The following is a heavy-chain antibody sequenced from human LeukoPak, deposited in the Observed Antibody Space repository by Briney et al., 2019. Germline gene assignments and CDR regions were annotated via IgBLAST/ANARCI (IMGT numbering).Heavy chain of an antibody. V-gene: IGHV1-2*02. CDR1: GYIFTGYY. CDR3: ARAVAGPNDAFDI. Sequence: ASVKVSCKTSGYIFTGYYMHWVRQAPGQGLEWMGWINPNSGGTNYAQKFQGRVTMTRDTSISTAYMELNRLRSDDTAVYYCARAVAGPNDAFDIWGQGTMVTVSS. D-gene: IGHD6-19*01. J-gene: IGHJ3*02. CDR2: INPNSGGT.